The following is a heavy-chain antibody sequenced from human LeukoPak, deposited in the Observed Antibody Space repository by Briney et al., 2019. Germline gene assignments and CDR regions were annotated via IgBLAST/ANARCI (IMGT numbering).Heavy chain of an antibody. CDR1: GDSVSNGNYY. CDR2: IYYTGKT. J-gene: IGHJ4*02. CDR3: ARSQNYYGSGDY. D-gene: IGHD3-10*01. V-gene: IGHV4-61*03. Sequence: SETLSLTCTVSGDSVSNGNYYWSWLRQPPGKALEWIGYIYYTGKTYYNPSLEGRVPILVDTSRNHFSVKLSSVTAADTAVYYCARSQNYYGSGDYWSQGTLVTVSS.